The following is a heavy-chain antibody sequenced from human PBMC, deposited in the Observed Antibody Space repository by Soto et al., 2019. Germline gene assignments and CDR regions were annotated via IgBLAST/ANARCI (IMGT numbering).Heavy chain of an antibody. V-gene: IGHV3-30*18. CDR1: GFTFSSYG. CDR2: ISYDGSNK. D-gene: IGHD6-13*01. J-gene: IGHJ5*02. CDR3: AKSRQGDIAAAGP. Sequence: QVQLVESGGGVVQPGRSLRLSCAASGFTFSSYGMHWVRQAPGKGLEWVAVISYDGSNKYYADSVKGRFTISRDNSKITLYLQMNSLRAEDTAVYYCAKSRQGDIAAAGPWGQGTLVTVSS.